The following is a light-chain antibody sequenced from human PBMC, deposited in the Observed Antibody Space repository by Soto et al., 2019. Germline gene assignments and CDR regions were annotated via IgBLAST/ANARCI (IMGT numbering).Light chain of an antibody. CDR1: QSVSSNY. Sequence: EIVLTQSPGTLSLSPGERATLSCRASQSVSSNYLAWYQQKPDQAPRLLIYGASSRATGIPDRFSGSGSGTDFTLTISRLEPEDFAVYYCQQYGTSRPITFGQGTRLEMK. V-gene: IGKV3-20*01. J-gene: IGKJ5*01. CDR2: GAS. CDR3: QQYGTSRPIT.